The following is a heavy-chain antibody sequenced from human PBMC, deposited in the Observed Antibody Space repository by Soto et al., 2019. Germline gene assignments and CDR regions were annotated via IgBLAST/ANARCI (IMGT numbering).Heavy chain of an antibody. J-gene: IGHJ5*02. D-gene: IGHD2-15*01. V-gene: IGHV4-59*12. Sequence: SETLSLTCTVSGGSISSYYWHWIRQSPGKGLERIGYIYSSGSTNYNPSLRGRVTISVDKSNNQFSLTLKYVTAADTAVYYCATLPPRIEVTVLPIPTWGQGTLVTVSS. CDR2: IYSSGST. CDR1: GGSISSYY. CDR3: ATLPPRIEVTVLPIPT.